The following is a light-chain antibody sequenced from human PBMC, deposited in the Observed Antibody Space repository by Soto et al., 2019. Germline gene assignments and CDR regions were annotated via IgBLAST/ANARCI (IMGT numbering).Light chain of an antibody. CDR2: KAS. CDR1: QSISSW. CDR3: QQYNSFPRT. Sequence: DIPITPSPSTLYAAVGDRVTLACPSSQSISSWLAWYQQKPGKAPKLLIYKASSLESGVPSRFSGSGSGTEFTLTISSLQPDDFATYYCQQYNSFPRTFGQGTKV. J-gene: IGKJ1*01. V-gene: IGKV1-5*03.